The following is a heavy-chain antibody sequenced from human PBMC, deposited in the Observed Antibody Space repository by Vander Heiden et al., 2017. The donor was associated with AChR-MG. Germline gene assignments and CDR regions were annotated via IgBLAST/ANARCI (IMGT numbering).Heavy chain of an antibody. CDR3: ARDPRDGYTQFDY. CDR1: GGTFSSYA. J-gene: IGHJ4*02. Sequence: VQLVQSGSEVGKPGSPVKVSCKASGGTFSSYAIGWVRQAPGQGLEWMGGIIPIFGTANYAQKFQGRVTITADESTSTAYMELSSLRSEDTAVYYCARDPRDGYTQFDYWGQGTLVTVSS. D-gene: IGHD5-12*01. V-gene: IGHV1-69*01. CDR2: IIPIFGTA.